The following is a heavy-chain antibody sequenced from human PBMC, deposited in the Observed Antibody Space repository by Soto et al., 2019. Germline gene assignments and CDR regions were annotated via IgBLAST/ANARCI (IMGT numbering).Heavy chain of an antibody. CDR1: GFIFSDYW. Sequence: EVQLVESGGGLVQPGGSLRLSCAVSGFIFSDYWMTWVRLAPGKGLEWVATISPEGSEKYYVDSLKGRFTISRDNAKNSLYLQMISLRAEDTALYYCARARIDYWGRGTLITVSS. CDR2: ISPEGSEK. V-gene: IGHV3-7*03. CDR3: ARARIDY. J-gene: IGHJ4*02.